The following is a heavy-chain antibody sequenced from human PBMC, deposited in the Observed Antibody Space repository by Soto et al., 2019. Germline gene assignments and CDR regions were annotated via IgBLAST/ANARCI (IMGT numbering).Heavy chain of an antibody. Sequence: QVQLVESGGGLVKPGGCLRLSCAASGFTFSDYYMSWIRQPPGKGLEWVSYISSSGSDTNYADSVKGRFTVSRDNAKNSLYLQMNSLRAEDTAVYYCARSLRGYSGYSGYWGQGTLVTVSS. J-gene: IGHJ4*02. CDR2: ISSSGSDT. D-gene: IGHD5-12*01. V-gene: IGHV3-11*05. CDR1: GFTFSDYY. CDR3: ARSLRGYSGYSGY.